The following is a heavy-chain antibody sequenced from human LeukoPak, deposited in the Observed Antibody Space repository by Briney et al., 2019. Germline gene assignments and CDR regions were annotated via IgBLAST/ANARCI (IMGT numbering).Heavy chain of an antibody. CDR2: INPNSGGT. J-gene: IGHJ5*02. V-gene: IGHV1-2*02. Sequence: ASVKVSRKASGYTFTGYYMHWVRQAPGQGLEWMGWINPNSGGTNYAQKFRGRVTMTRDTSISTAYMELSRLRSDDTAVYYCARVVVGAIWSEFDPWGQGTLVTVSS. CDR1: GYTFTGYY. D-gene: IGHD1-26*01. CDR3: ARVVVGAIWSEFDP.